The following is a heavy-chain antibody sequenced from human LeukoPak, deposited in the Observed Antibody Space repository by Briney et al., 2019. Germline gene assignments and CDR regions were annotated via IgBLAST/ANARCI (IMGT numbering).Heavy chain of an antibody. D-gene: IGHD4-17*01. CDR2: ISTTGRTI. CDR1: GFAFSGYE. V-gene: IGHV3-48*03. Sequence: GGSLRLSCSAYGFAFSGYEMNWVRQGPGKGLEWISYISTTGRTIYYAGSVKGRFTISRDNAKISLYLQINSLRAEDTAVYYCARGDDYGDSLLAYWGQGTLVTVSS. CDR3: ARGDDYGDSLLAY. J-gene: IGHJ4*02.